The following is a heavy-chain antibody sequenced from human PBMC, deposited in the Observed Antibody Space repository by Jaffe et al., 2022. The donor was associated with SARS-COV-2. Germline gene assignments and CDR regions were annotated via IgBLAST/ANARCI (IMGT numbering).Heavy chain of an antibody. CDR2: ISSSSSYI. Sequence: EVQLVESGGGLVKPGGSLRLSCAASGFTFSSYSMNWVRQAPGKGLEWVSSISSSSSYIYYADSVKGRFTISRDNAKNSLYLQMNSLRAEDTAVYYCARDDNIFWSGYGHYYYGMDVWGQGTTVTVSS. CDR1: GFTFSSYS. D-gene: IGHD3-3*01. J-gene: IGHJ6*02. V-gene: IGHV3-21*01. CDR3: ARDDNIFWSGYGHYYYGMDV.